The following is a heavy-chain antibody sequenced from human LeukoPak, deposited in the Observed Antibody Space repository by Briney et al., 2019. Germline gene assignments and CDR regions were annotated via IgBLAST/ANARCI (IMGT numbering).Heavy chain of an antibody. J-gene: IGHJ4*02. CDR3: ARGAGSGSYYTVY. Sequence: SETLSLTCTVSGGSISSYYWSWIRQPPGKGLEWIGYIYYSGSTNYNPSLKSRVTISVDTSKNQFSLKLSSVTAADTAVYYCARGAGSGSYYTVYWGQGTLVTVSS. V-gene: IGHV4-59*08. CDR2: IYYSGST. CDR1: GGSISSYY. D-gene: IGHD3-10*01.